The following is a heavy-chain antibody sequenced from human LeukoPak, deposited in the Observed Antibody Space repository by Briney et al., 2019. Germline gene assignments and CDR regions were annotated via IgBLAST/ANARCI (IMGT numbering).Heavy chain of an antibody. D-gene: IGHD2/OR15-2a*01. Sequence: PSETLSLTCTVSGGSISSYYWSWIRQPPGKGLEWIAYISDIGTINYNPSLKSRVTISLDTSKNQFSLKLSSVTAADTAVYYCAGHHPRNTVDFWGQGTLVTVSS. J-gene: IGHJ4*02. V-gene: IGHV4-59*08. CDR3: AGHHPRNTVDF. CDR1: GGSISSYY. CDR2: ISDIGTI.